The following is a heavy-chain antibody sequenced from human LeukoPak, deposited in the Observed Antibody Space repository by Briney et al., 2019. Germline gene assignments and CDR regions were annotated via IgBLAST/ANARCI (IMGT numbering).Heavy chain of an antibody. Sequence: PSETLSLTCAVYGRSFGGYYWNSVRQPPGMGLEWIGEISHSGTTNSNPPLKSQVTIAGDTSQNQFAPRLHAVTAQDPVVYCWSRASAYSTSSGVNLWGQGTLVTVSS. V-gene: IGHV4-34*01. CDR3: SRASAYSTSSGVNL. J-gene: IGHJ5*02. CDR2: ISHSGTT. D-gene: IGHD6-6*01. CDR1: GRSFGGYY.